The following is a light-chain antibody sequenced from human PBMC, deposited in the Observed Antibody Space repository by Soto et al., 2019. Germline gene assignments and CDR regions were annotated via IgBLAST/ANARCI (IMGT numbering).Light chain of an antibody. CDR3: QVWDSSSEHPV. V-gene: IGLV3-21*02. Sequence: SYELTQPPSVSVTPGQTARATCGGNNIGRKSVHWYQQKPGQAPAMVMYAGSNRPSGIPERVSGSISGDTATLTISRVEPGDEADYYCQVWDSSSEHPVFGGGTQLTVL. J-gene: IGLJ7*01. CDR1: NIGRKS. CDR2: AGS.